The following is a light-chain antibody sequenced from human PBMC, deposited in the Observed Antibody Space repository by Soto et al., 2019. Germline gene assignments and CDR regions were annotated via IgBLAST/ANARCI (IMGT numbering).Light chain of an antibody. CDR3: QQSYSTPRT. J-gene: IGKJ2*01. CDR2: AAS. CDR1: QSISSY. V-gene: IGKV1-39*01. Sequence: DIQMTQSPSSLSASVGDRVTITFRASQSISSYLNWYQQKPGKAPKLLIYAASSLQSGVPSRFSGSGSGTDFTLTISSLQPEDFATYYCQQSYSTPRTFGQGTKLAIK.